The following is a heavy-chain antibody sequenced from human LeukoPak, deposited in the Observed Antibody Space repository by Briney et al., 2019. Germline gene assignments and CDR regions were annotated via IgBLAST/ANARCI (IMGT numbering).Heavy chain of an antibody. D-gene: IGHD1-7*01. Sequence: GGSLRLSCAASGFTFSKYSMNWVRQAPGKGLEWVSYISSSRSIYYADSVKGRFTISRDNAKNSLYLQMNSLRAEDTAVYYCARDGTGTTGWFDPWGQGTLVTVSS. CDR3: ARDGTGTTGWFDP. CDR2: ISSSRSI. J-gene: IGHJ5*02. V-gene: IGHV3-48*01. CDR1: GFTFSKYS.